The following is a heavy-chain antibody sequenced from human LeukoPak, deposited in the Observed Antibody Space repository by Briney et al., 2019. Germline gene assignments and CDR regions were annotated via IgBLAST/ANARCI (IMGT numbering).Heavy chain of an antibody. Sequence: GESLKISCKGSGYSFTSYWIGWVRQMPGKGLEWMGIIYPGDSDTRYSPSFQGQVTISADKSISTAYLQWSSLKASDTAMYYCARRRSEMATIGGPSDYWGQGTLVTVSS. CDR3: ARRRSEMATIGGPSDY. J-gene: IGHJ4*02. CDR1: GYSFTSYW. D-gene: IGHD5-24*01. V-gene: IGHV5-51*01. CDR2: IYPGDSDT.